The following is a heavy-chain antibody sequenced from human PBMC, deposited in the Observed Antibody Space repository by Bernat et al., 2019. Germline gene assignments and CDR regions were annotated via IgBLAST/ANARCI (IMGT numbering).Heavy chain of an antibody. CDR1: GFTFSSYA. D-gene: IGHD5-24*01. CDR3: ARDDVEMATISVTGGYGMDV. J-gene: IGHJ6*02. CDR2: ISYDGSNK. Sequence: QVQLVESGGGMVQPGRSLRLSCAASGFTFSSYAMHWVRQAPGKGLEWVAVISYDGSNKYYADSVKGRFTISRDNSKNTLYLQMNSLRAEDTAVYYCARDDVEMATISVTGGYGMDVWGQGTTVTVSS. V-gene: IGHV3-30-3*01.